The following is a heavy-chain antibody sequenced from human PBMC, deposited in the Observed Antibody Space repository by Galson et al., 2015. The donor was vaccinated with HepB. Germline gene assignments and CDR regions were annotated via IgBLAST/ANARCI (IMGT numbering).Heavy chain of an antibody. CDR2: VSSDGGAK. CDR1: GFTFSSYG. J-gene: IGHJ5*02. CDR3: AKDFLGSGSYDTNWFDP. V-gene: IGHV3-30*18. Sequence: SLRLSCAASGFTFSSYGMHWVRQAPGKGLEWVAVVSSDGGAKYYADSVKGRFTISRDNSKNTLYLQMNSLRAEDTAVYYCAKDFLGSGSYDTNWFDPWGQGTLVTVSS. D-gene: IGHD3-10*01.